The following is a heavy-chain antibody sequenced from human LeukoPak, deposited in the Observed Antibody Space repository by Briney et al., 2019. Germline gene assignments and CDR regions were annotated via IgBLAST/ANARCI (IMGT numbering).Heavy chain of an antibody. D-gene: IGHD3-22*01. CDR1: GGSISSYY. Sequence: SETLSLTCTVSGGSISSYYWSWIRQPPGKGLEWIGYIYYSGSTNYNPSLKSRVTISVDTSKNQFSLKLSSVTAADTAVYYCARERPTYYYDSSGPQDAFDIWGQGTMVTVSS. V-gene: IGHV4-59*01. CDR2: IYYSGST. CDR3: ARERPTYYYDSSGPQDAFDI. J-gene: IGHJ3*02.